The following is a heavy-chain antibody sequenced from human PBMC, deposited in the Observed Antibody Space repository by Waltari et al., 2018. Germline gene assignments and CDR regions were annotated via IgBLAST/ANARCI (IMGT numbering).Heavy chain of an antibody. Sequence: EVQLVESGGGLVQPGGSLRLSGAASGFTFSNNWMTWVRQAPGKGLEWVANINQDGSEKYSVESVKGRFTISRDNAKNSLYLQLNSLRADGTAVYYCTRGGDDSSWYWRNWGQGTLVTVSS. CDR2: INQDGSEK. CDR3: TRGGDDSSWYWRN. V-gene: IGHV3-7*01. J-gene: IGHJ4*02. CDR1: GFTFSNNW. D-gene: IGHD6-13*01.